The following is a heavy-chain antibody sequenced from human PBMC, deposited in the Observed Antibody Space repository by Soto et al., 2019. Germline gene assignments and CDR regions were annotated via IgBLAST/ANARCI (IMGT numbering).Heavy chain of an antibody. Sequence: QVQLQESGPGLVKPSQTLSLTCTVSGGSISSGGYYWSWIRQHPGKGLGWIGYIYYSGSTYYNPSLESRVTISVDTSKNQFSLKLSSVTAADTAVYYCAREGGIVGATAADYWGQGTLVTVSS. CDR3: AREGGIVGATAADY. CDR1: GGSISSGGYY. D-gene: IGHD1-26*01. J-gene: IGHJ4*02. V-gene: IGHV4-31*03. CDR2: IYYSGST.